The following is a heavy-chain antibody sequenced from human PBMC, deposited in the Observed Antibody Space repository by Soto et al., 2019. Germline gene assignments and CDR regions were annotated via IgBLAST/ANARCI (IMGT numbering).Heavy chain of an antibody. Sequence: GGSLRLSXAASGFTFSSYAMSWVRQAPGKGLEWVSAISGSGGSTYYADSVKGRFTISRDNSKNTLYLQMNSLRAEDTAVYYCAKSTIGAAAGHYYYYYGMDVWGQGTTVTVSS. V-gene: IGHV3-23*01. D-gene: IGHD6-13*01. J-gene: IGHJ6*02. CDR1: GFTFSSYA. CDR2: ISGSGGST. CDR3: AKSTIGAAAGHYYYYYGMDV.